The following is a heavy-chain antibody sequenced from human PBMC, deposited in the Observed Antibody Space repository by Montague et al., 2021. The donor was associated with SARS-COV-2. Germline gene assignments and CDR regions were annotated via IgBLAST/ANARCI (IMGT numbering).Heavy chain of an antibody. V-gene: IGHV3-48*03. J-gene: IGHJ4*02. CDR1: GFTFSSFE. Sequence: GSLRLSCAASGFTFSSFEMNWVRQAPGKGLEWVSYISSSGSPQHYADSVRGRFTISRDNAKNSLYLQMNSLRAEDTAIYYCAREVPTVVKIDCWGQGTLVTVSS. CDR3: AREVPTVVKIDC. D-gene: IGHD4-23*01. CDR2: ISSSGSPQ.